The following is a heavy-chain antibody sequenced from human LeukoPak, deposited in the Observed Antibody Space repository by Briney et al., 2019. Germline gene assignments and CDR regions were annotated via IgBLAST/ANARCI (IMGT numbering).Heavy chain of an antibody. CDR1: GGSFSAYY. V-gene: IGHV4-34*01. D-gene: IGHD3-10*01. Sequence: SETLSLTCAVYGGSFSAYYWSWIRQPPGKGLEWIGSIYYSGSTYYNPSLKSRVTISVDTSKNQFSLKLSSVTAADTAVYYCARHYHYYGSGSYGGYFDYWGQGTLVTVSS. J-gene: IGHJ4*02. CDR2: IYYSGST. CDR3: ARHYHYYGSGSYGGYFDY.